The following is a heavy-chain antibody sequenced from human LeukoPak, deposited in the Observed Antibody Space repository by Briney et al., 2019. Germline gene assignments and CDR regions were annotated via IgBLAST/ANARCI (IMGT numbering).Heavy chain of an antibody. D-gene: IGHD6-19*01. CDR2: NNPNSGGT. CDR1: GYTFTGYY. CDR3: ARVAAVAGTKYYGMDV. V-gene: IGHV1-2*02. J-gene: IGHJ6*02. Sequence: ASVKVSCKASGYTFTGYYMHWVRQAPGQGLEWMGWNNPNSGGTNYAQKFQGRVTMTRDTSISTAYMELSRLRSDDTAVYYCARVAAVAGTKYYGMDVWGQGTTVTVSS.